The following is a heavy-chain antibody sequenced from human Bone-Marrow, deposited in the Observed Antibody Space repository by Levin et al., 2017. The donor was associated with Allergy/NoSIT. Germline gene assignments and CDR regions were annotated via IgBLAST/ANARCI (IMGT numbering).Heavy chain of an antibody. D-gene: IGHD3-10*01. V-gene: IGHV3-48*01. CDR1: GFSFSTYS. J-gene: IGHJ4*02. Sequence: GGSLRLSCAASGFSFSTYSMNWVRQAPGKGLEWVSYISSSSTTINYADSVEGRFTISRDNAKNSLYLQMNSLRAEDTAVYYCARDLRESCIDYWGQGTLVTVSS. CDR3: ARDLRESCIDY. CDR2: ISSSSTTI.